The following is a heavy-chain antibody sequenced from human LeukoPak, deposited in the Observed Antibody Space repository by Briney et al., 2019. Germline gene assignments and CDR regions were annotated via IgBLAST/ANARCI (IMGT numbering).Heavy chain of an antibody. V-gene: IGHV4-39*01. J-gene: IGHJ3*02. CDR1: GGSISSSSYY. CDR3: ARQQSDAFDI. CDR2: IYYSGST. Sequence: PSETLSPTCTVSGGSISSSSYYWGWIRQPPGKGLEWIGSIYYSGSTYYNPSLKSRVTISVGTSKNQFSLKLSSVTAADTAVYYCARQQSDAFDIWGQGTMVTVSS.